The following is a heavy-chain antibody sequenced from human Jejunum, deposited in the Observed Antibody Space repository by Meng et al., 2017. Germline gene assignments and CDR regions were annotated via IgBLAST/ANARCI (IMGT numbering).Heavy chain of an antibody. Sequence: VQLEASGPGLGQPPGTLSLTCAVSGGSNTTDWWNWVRQPPGKGLEWIGEIWHSGASNYNPSLRSRVTISVDKSKNQLSLELASLTAADTAVYYCARGATGTRPFDYWGQGTLVTVSS. J-gene: IGHJ4*02. CDR3: ARGATGTRPFDY. D-gene: IGHD5-12*01. CDR1: GGSNTTDW. V-gene: IGHV4-4*03. CDR2: IWHSGAS.